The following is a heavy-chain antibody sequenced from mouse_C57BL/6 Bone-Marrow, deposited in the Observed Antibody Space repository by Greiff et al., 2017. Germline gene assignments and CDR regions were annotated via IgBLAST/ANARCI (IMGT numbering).Heavy chain of an antibody. J-gene: IGHJ3*01. Sequence: QVQLQQPGAELVRPGTSVKLSCKASGYTFTSYWMHWVKQRPGQGLEWIGVIDPSDSYTNYNQKFKGKATLTVDTSSSTAYMQLSSLTSKDSAVYDCARDGYYWFAYWGQGTLVTVSA. CDR3: ARDGYYWFAY. V-gene: IGHV1-59*01. CDR1: GYTFTSYW. D-gene: IGHD2-3*01. CDR2: IDPSDSYT.